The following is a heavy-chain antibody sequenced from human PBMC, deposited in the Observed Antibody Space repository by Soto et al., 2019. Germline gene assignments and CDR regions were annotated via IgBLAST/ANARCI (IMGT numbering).Heavy chain of an antibody. Sequence: EVPLLESGGGLEQPGGSLRLSCAASGFNFNNYAMTWVRQAPGKGLEWVSTVSNNGDTTYYADSVKGRFTLSRDNSKNTAYLQMNSLRVEDTAVYYCGGYCLSSTCYGLDPWGQGTLVTVSS. V-gene: IGHV3-23*01. CDR1: GFNFNNYA. CDR2: VSNNGDTT. D-gene: IGHD2-2*01. CDR3: GGYCLSSTCYGLDP. J-gene: IGHJ5*02.